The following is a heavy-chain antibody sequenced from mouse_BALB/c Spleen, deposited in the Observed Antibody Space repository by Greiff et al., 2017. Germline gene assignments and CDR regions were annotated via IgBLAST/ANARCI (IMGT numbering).Heavy chain of an antibody. CDR1: GFTFNTYA. CDR2: IRSKSNNYAT. V-gene: IGHV10-1*02. J-gene: IGHJ4*01. D-gene: IGHD2-12*01. Sequence: EVQRVESGGGLVQPKGSLKLSCAASGFTFNTYAMNWVRQAPGKGLEWVARIRSKSNNYATYYADSVKDRFTISRDDSQSMLYLQMNNLKTEDTAMYYCVRHPPTTGYAMDYWGQGTSVTGSS. CDR3: VRHPPTTGYAMDY.